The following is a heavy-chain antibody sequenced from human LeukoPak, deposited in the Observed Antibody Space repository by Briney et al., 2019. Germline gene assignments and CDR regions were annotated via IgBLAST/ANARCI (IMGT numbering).Heavy chain of an antibody. J-gene: IGHJ4*02. D-gene: IGHD3-10*01. V-gene: IGHV3-21*04. CDR2: ISSSSSYI. CDR3: ARVNRRAVMVRGVIITGTGFDY. CDR1: GFTFSSYS. Sequence: PGGSLRLSCAASGFTFSSYSMNWVRQAPGKGLEWVSSISSSSSYIYYADSVKGRFTISRDNAKNSLYLQMNSLRAEDTALYYCARVNRRAVMVRGVIITGTGFDYWGQGTLVTVSS.